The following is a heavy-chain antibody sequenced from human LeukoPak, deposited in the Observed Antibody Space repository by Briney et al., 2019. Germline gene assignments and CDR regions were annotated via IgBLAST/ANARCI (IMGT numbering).Heavy chain of an antibody. J-gene: IGHJ4*02. D-gene: IGHD2-21*02. CDR3: AKDSGVVVTAIGTED. CDR1: GYTFTGYY. V-gene: IGHV1-2*02. CDR2: INPNSGGT. Sequence: ASVKVSCKASGYTFTGYYMHWVRQAPGQGLEWMGWINPNSGGTNYAQKFQGRVTMTRDTSISTAYMELSRLRSDDTAVYYCAKDSGVVVTAIGTEDWGQGTLVTVSS.